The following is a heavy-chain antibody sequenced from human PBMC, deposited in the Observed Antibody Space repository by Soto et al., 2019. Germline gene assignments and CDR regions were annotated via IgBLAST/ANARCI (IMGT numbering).Heavy chain of an antibody. CDR2: ISAYNGNT. V-gene: IGHV1-18*04. CDR3: ARGTNYYYYGMDV. CDR1: GYTFTIYG. J-gene: IGHJ6*02. Sequence: GASVKVSCKASGYTFTIYGISWVRQAPGQGLEWMGWISAYNGNTNYAQKLQGRVTMTTDTSTSTAYMELRSLRSADTALYYCARGTNYYYYGMDVWGQGTTVTSP.